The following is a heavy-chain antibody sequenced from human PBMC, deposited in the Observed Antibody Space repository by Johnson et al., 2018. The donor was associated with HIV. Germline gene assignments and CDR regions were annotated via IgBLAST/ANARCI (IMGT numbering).Heavy chain of an antibody. J-gene: IGHJ3*02. CDR1: GFTLSSYV. Sequence: VQLVESGGGLVQPGGSLRLSCAASGFTLSSYVMHWVRQAPGKGLEYVSAISSSGGSTYYANSVKGRFTISRDNSKNTLYLQMGNLRAEDTALYYCARERAVTTKGYAEDAFEIWGQGTMVTVSS. CDR2: ISSSGGST. CDR3: ARERAVTTKGYAEDAFEI. D-gene: IGHD4-17*01. V-gene: IGHV3-64*01.